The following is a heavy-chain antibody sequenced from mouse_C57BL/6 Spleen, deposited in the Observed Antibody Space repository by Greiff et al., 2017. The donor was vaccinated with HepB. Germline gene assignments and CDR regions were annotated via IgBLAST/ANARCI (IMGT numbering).Heavy chain of an antibody. D-gene: IGHD1-1*01. V-gene: IGHV5-9-1*02. CDR2: ISSGGDYN. Sequence: EVQGVESGEGLVKPGGSLKLSCAASGFTFSSYAMSWVRQTPEKRLEWVAYISSGGDYNYYADTVKGRMTISRDNARNTLYLQMSSLKSEDTAMYYCTRDRGARVVAPFAYWGQGTLVTVSA. J-gene: IGHJ3*01. CDR1: GFTFSSYA. CDR3: TRDRGARVVAPFAY.